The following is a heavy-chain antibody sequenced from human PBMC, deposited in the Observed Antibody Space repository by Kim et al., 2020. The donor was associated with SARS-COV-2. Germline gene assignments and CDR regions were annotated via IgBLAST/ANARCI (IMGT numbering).Heavy chain of an antibody. D-gene: IGHD5-18*01. CDR2: ISGSGGGT. CDR3: AKNTYTYGPRGFDY. V-gene: IGHV3-23*01. CDR1: GFTFSTYA. J-gene: IGHJ4*02. Sequence: GGSLRLSCAASGFTFSTYAMTWVRRAPGKGLEWVSAISGSGGGTYYADSVKGRFTISRDNSKNTLYLQMDSLRAEDTAVYYCAKNTYTYGPRGFDYWGQGTLVTVSS.